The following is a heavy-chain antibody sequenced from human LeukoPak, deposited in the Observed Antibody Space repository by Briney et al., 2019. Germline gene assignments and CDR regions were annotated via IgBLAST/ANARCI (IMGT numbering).Heavy chain of an antibody. J-gene: IGHJ4*02. V-gene: IGHV4-34*01. CDR2: INHSGST. Sequence: SETLSLTCAVYGGSFSGYYWSWIRQPPGKGLEWIGEINHSGSTNYNPSLKSRVTISVDTSKNQFSLKLSSVTAADTAVYYCARLPEFRFDYWGQGTLVTVSS. D-gene: IGHD3-10*01. CDR1: GGSFSGYY. CDR3: ARLPEFRFDY.